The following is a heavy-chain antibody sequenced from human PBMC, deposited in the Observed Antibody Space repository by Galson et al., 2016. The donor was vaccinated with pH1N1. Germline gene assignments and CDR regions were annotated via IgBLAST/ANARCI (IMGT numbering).Heavy chain of an antibody. D-gene: IGHD3-22*01. J-gene: IGHJ2*01. Sequence: SCKASGGTFGSYGINWVRQAPGQGLEWMGGIILILNITKYAQNFQDRVTITADESTTTAYMELSSLRSEDTAVYYCAREDYYDTYLSDWYFDLWGRGTLVTVSS. CDR1: GGTFGSYG. CDR2: IILILNIT. CDR3: AREDYYDTYLSDWYFDL. V-gene: IGHV1-69*01.